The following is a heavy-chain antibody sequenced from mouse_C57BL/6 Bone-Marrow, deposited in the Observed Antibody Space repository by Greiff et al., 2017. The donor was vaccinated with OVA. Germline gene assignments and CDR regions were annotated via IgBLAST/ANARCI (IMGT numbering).Heavy chain of an antibody. Sequence: EVQLQQSGPELVKPGASVKISCKASGYTFTDYYMNWVKQSHGKSLEWIGDINPNNGGTSYNQKFKGKATLTVDKSSSTAYMELRSLTSEDSAVYYCAYYGSSYVEDFYYAMDYWGQGTSVTVSS. J-gene: IGHJ4*01. CDR3: AYYGSSYVEDFYYAMDY. CDR2: INPNNGGT. CDR1: GYTFTDYY. V-gene: IGHV1-26*01. D-gene: IGHD1-1*01.